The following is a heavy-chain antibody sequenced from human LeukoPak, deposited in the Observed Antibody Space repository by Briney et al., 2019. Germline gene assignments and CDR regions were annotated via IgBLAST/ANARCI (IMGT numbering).Heavy chain of an antibody. J-gene: IGHJ4*02. CDR1: GGSISSSSYY. Sequence: PSETLSLTCTVSGGSISSSSYYWAWIRQPPGKGLEWIGSIYYTGSTYYNPSLKSRVTISVDTSKNQFSLRVNSVIAADTAVYYCATVGGVHRSGWYFDYWGQGTLVTVSS. CDR3: ATVGGVHRSGWYFDY. D-gene: IGHD6-19*01. V-gene: IGHV4-39*07. CDR2: IYYTGST.